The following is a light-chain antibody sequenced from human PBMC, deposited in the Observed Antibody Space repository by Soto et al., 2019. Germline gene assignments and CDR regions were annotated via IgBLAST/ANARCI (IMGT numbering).Light chain of an antibody. V-gene: IGKV1-5*01. Sequence: DIQMTQSPSTLSSSLGDRVTLTCRTSQSISKWLAWYQEKPGTAPKLLIYDASNLESGVPSRFSGSGSGTEFTLTIRSLQTDDFATYYCQQYDSYSPLTFGGGTKVDIK. CDR1: QSISKW. J-gene: IGKJ4*01. CDR2: DAS. CDR3: QQYDSYSPLT.